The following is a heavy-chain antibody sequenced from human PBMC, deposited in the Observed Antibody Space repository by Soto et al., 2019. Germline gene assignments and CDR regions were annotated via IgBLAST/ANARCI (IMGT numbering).Heavy chain of an antibody. V-gene: IGHV3-30-3*01. CDR3: ARDHAAIKYYDFWSGYSSDQVFDY. D-gene: IGHD3-3*01. CDR1: GFTFSSYA. CDR2: ISYDGSNK. J-gene: IGHJ4*02. Sequence: PGGSLRLSCAASGFTFSSYAMHWVRQAPGKGLEWVAVISYDGSNKYYADSVKGRFTISRDNSKNTLYLQMNSLRAEDTAVYYCARDHAAIKYYDFWSGYSSDQVFDYWGQGTLVTVSS.